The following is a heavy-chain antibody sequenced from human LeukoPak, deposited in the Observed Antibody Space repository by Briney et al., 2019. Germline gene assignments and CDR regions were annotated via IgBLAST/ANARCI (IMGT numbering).Heavy chain of an antibody. V-gene: IGHV4-34*01. CDR1: GGSFSGYY. J-gene: IGHJ6*02. D-gene: IGHD2/OR15-2a*01. Sequence: SETLSLTCAVYGGSFSGYYWSWIRQPPGKGLEWTGEINHSGSTNYNPSLKSRVTISVDTSKNQFSLMLSSVTAADTAVYYCARRFYFYYYGMDVWGQGTTVTVSS. CDR2: INHSGST. CDR3: ARRFYFYYYGMDV.